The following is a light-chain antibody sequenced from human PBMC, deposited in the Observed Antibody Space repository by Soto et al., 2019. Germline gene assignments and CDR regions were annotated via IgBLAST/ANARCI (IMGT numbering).Light chain of an antibody. Sequence: EIVLTQSPGTLSLSPGERATLSCRASQSVSSSYLAWYQQKPGQAPRLLIYGASSRATDIPDRFSGSGSGTDFTLTISRLEPEDFAVYYCQQYGSSPLTFGPGPKVDIK. J-gene: IGKJ3*01. CDR2: GAS. CDR3: QQYGSSPLT. V-gene: IGKV3-20*01. CDR1: QSVSSSY.